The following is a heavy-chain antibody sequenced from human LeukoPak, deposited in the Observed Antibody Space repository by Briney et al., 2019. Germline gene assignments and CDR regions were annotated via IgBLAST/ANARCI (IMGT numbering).Heavy chain of an antibody. V-gene: IGHV4-30-2*01. CDR1: GGSISSGGYS. CDR2: IYHSGST. J-gene: IGHJ4*02. D-gene: IGHD2-21*02. CDR3: ASTSVVVTAMTSDY. Sequence: SETLSLTCAVSGGSISSGGYSWSWIRQPPGKGLEWIGYIYHSGSTYYNPSLKSRVTISVDRSKNQFSLKLSSVTAADTAVYYCASTSVVVTAMTSDYWGQGTLVTVSS.